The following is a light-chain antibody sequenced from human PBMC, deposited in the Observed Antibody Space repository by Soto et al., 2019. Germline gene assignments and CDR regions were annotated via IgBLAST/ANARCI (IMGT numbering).Light chain of an antibody. CDR3: QTWDTGARVV. CDR1: SGHSSYA. CDR2: LNSDGSY. V-gene: IGLV4-69*01. J-gene: IGLJ2*01. Sequence: QPVLTQSPSASASLGASVKLTCTLSSGHSSYAIAWHLQHPEKGPRSLMKLNSDGSYSKGDGIPDRFSGSSSGDERYLTISGRQSEEEADYYCQTWDTGARVVFVGGNKLTVL.